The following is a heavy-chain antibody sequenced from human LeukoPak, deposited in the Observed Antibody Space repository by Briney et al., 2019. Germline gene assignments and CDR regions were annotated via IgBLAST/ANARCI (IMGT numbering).Heavy chain of an antibody. CDR1: GFTFSSYA. V-gene: IGHV3-30-3*01. CDR2: ISYDGSNK. Sequence: GGSLRLSCAASGFTFSSYAMHWVRQAPGKGLEWVAVISYDGSNKYYADSVKGRFTISRDNSKNTLCLQMSSLRAEDTAVYYCARGIRDGYKKGYYSDYWGQGTLVTVSS. CDR3: ARGIRDGYKKGYYSDY. D-gene: IGHD5-24*01. J-gene: IGHJ4*02.